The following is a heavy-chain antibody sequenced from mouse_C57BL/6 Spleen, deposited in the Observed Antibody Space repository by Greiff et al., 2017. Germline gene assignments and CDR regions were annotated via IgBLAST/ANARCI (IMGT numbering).Heavy chain of an antibody. J-gene: IGHJ4*01. Sequence: VKLMESGPGLVAPSQSLSITCTVSGFSLTSYGVHWVRQPPGKGLEWLVVIWSDGSTTYNSALKSRLSISKDNSKSQVFLKMNSLQTDDTAMYYCARHDDGYPQAMDYWGQGTSVTVSS. CDR2: IWSDGST. CDR1: GFSLTSYG. D-gene: IGHD2-3*01. V-gene: IGHV2-6-1*01. CDR3: ARHDDGYPQAMDY.